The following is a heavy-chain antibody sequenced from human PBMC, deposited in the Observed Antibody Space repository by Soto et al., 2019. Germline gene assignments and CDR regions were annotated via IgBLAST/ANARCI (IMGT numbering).Heavy chain of an antibody. Sequence: QVQLVESGGGVVQPGRSLRLSCAASGFTFSSYGMHWVRQAPGKGLEWVAVISYDGSNKYYADSVKGRFTISRDNSKNKLYLQMNSLRAEDTAVYYCAKVRDDYGEYTVDYWGQGTLVTVSS. CDR1: GFTFSSYG. V-gene: IGHV3-30*18. J-gene: IGHJ4*02. D-gene: IGHD4-17*01. CDR3: AKVRDDYGEYTVDY. CDR2: ISYDGSNK.